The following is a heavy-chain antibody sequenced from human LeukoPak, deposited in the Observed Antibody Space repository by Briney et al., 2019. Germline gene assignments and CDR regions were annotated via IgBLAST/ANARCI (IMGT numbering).Heavy chain of an antibody. D-gene: IGHD3-10*01. J-gene: IGHJ5*02. Sequence: SETLSLTCTVSGGSINSSNYYWGWIRQPPGKGLECIGTMDYTGSAYYNPSLKSRVTISVDTSKNQFSLKLSSVTAADTALYYCASHYYYGAGSYYNRWFDPWGQGTPVTVSS. CDR1: GGSINSSNYY. CDR2: MDYTGSA. CDR3: ASHYYYGAGSYYNRWFDP. V-gene: IGHV4-39*01.